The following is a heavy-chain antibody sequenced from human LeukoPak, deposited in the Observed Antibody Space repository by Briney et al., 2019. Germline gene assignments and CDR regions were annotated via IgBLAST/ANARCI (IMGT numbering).Heavy chain of an antibody. Sequence: ASVKVSCKASGGTFSSYAISWVRQAPGQGLEWMGGIIPIFGTANYAQKFQGRVTITADESTSTAYMVLSSLRSEDTAVYYCAREPLRGYSGYDFAYWGQGTLVTVSS. D-gene: IGHD5-12*01. CDR2: IIPIFGTA. CDR1: GGTFSSYA. CDR3: AREPLRGYSGYDFAY. J-gene: IGHJ4*02. V-gene: IGHV1-69*13.